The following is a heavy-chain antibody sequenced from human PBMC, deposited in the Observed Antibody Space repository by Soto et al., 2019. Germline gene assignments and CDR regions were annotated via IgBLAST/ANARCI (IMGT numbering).Heavy chain of an antibody. V-gene: IGHV1-46*01. D-gene: IGHD1-7*01. J-gene: IGHJ6*02. CDR1: GYTFTSHY. CDR3: AIRQDNWDFGSGIPDYYYGMDV. Sequence: ASVKVSCKASGYTFTSHYMHWVRQAPGQGLEWMGIINPSGGSTTYGQKFQGRVTMTRDTSTTTVYMELSSLRSEDTAVYYCAIRQDNWDFGSGIPDYYYGMDVWGQGTTVTVSS. CDR2: INPSGGST.